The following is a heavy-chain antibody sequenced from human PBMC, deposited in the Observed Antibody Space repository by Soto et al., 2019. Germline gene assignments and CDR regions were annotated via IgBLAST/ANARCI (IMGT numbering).Heavy chain of an antibody. V-gene: IGHV3-23*01. Sequence: EVQLLESGGGLVQPGGSLRLSCTASGFTFSSYAMNWVREPPGKGLEWVSVISGSGGSTYYADSVKGRFTISRDNSKNKLYLQMNSLRAEDTAVYYCASRTSGWYFDYWGQGTLVTVSS. CDR1: GFTFSSYA. CDR3: ASRTSGWYFDY. D-gene: IGHD6-19*01. J-gene: IGHJ4*02. CDR2: ISGSGGST.